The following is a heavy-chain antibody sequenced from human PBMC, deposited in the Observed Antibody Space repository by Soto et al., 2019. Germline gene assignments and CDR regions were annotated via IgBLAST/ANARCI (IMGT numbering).Heavy chain of an antibody. CDR2: INPNSGGT. CDR1: GYTFTGYY. V-gene: IGHV1-2*04. CDR3: AREGSERYGGNPGIDY. Sequence: ASGKVSCKASGYTFTGYYMHWVRQAPGQGLEWMGWINPNSGGTNYAQKFQGWVTMTRDTSISTAYMELSRLRSDDTAVYYCAREGSERYGGNPGIDYWGQGTLVTVSS. D-gene: IGHD4-17*01. J-gene: IGHJ4*02.